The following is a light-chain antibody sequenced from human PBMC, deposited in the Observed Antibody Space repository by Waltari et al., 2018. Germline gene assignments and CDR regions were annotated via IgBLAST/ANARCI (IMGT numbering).Light chain of an antibody. CDR2: ENS. J-gene: IGLJ7*01. CDR3: GTWDSSLSGAV. V-gene: IGLV1-51*02. Sequence: QSVLTQPPSVSAAPGQRVTISCPGGRSNIGNNYVSWYRQFPGTAPKLLIYENSERPSGIPGRFSGSKSDTSATLDITGLQAGDEADYYCGTWDSSLSGAVFGGGTHLTVL. CDR1: RSNIGNNY.